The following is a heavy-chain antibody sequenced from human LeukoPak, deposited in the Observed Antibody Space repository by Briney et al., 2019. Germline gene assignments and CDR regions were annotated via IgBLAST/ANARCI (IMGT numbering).Heavy chain of an antibody. CDR1: GFTFSSYG. V-gene: IGHV3-30*02. CDR3: ATNSGSYPRTVDY. J-gene: IGHJ4*02. CDR2: IRYDGSNK. D-gene: IGHD1-26*01. Sequence: GGSLRLSCAASGFTFSSYGMHWVRQAPGKGLEWVAFIRYDGSNKYYADSVKGRFTISRDNSKNTLYLQMNSLRAEDTAVYYCATNSGSYPRTVDYWGQGTLVTVSS.